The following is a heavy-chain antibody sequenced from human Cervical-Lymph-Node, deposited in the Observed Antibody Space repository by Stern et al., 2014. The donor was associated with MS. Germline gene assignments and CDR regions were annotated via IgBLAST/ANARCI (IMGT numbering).Heavy chain of an antibody. Sequence: EVHLVESGGGLVKPGGSLRLSCAASGFTFSSYSMNWVRQAPGKGLEWVSSISSSSSYIYYADSVKGRFTISRDNAKNSLYLQMNSLRAEDTAVYYCAREESYDILTGYYPDCWGQGTLVTVSS. V-gene: IGHV3-21*01. CDR3: AREESYDILTGYYPDC. CDR2: ISSSSSYI. D-gene: IGHD3-9*01. CDR1: GFTFSSYS. J-gene: IGHJ4*02.